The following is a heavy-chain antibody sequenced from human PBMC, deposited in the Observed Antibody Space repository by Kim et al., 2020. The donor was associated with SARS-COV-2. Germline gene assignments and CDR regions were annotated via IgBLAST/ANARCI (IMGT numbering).Heavy chain of an antibody. J-gene: IGHJ4*02. V-gene: IGHV4-4*02. Sequence: SETLSLTRAVSGGSISSSNWWSWVRQPPGKGLEWIGEIYHSGSTNYNPSLKSRVTISVDKSKNQFSLKLSSVTAADTAVYYCARRYCSGGSCSLFDYWGQGTLVTVSS. CDR2: IYHSGST. CDR3: ARRYCSGGSCSLFDY. D-gene: IGHD2-15*01. CDR1: GGSISSSNW.